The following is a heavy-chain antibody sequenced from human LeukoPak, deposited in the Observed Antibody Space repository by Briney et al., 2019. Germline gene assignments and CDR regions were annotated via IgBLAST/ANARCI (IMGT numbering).Heavy chain of an antibody. V-gene: IGHV3-33*01. CDR3: ARARWLQTYYFDY. CDR2: IWYDGSNK. D-gene: IGHD5-24*01. J-gene: IGHJ4*02. Sequence: GGSLRLSCAASGFTFSSYGMHWVRQAPGKGLEWVAVIWYDGSNKYYADFVKGRFTISRDNSKNTLYLQMNSLRAEDTAVYYCARARWLQTYYFDYWGQGTLVTVSS. CDR1: GFTFSSYG.